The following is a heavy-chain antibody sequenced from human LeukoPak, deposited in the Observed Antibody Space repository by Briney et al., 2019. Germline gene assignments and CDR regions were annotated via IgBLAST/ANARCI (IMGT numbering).Heavy chain of an antibody. V-gene: IGHV3-48*02. J-gene: IGHJ4*02. D-gene: IGHD1-26*01. CDR1: GFTFSSYS. Sequence: PGGSLRLSCAASGFTFSSYSMNWVRQAPGKGLEWVSCISSSTSTIYYADSEKGRFTISRDNAKSSLYLQMNSLRDEDTAVYYCARDSIVGAPFAYWGQGTLVTVSS. CDR3: ARDSIVGAPFAY. CDR2: ISSSTSTI.